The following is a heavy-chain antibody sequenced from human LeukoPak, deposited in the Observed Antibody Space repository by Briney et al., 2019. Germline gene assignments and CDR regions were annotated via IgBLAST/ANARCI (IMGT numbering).Heavy chain of an antibody. CDR3: AKAAYDSSGSWYYFDY. Sequence: GGSLRLSCAASGFTFSNYALHWVRQAPGKGLEWVAVISYDGSNKFYADSVRGRFTISRDNSKNTLFLQMNSLRPEDTAVYYCAKAAYDSSGSWYYFDYWGQGTLVTVSS. CDR1: GFTFSNYA. V-gene: IGHV3-30*04. J-gene: IGHJ4*02. CDR2: ISYDGSNK. D-gene: IGHD3-22*01.